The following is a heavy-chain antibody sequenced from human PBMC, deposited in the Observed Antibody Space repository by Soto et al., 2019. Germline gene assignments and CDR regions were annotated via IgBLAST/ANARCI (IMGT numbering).Heavy chain of an antibody. CDR2: ISGSGGST. CDR3: AKAGYSYGTNYYFDY. V-gene: IGHV3-23*01. J-gene: IGHJ4*02. CDR1: GFTFSSYA. D-gene: IGHD5-18*01. Sequence: LRLSCAASGFTFSSYAMSWVRQAPGKGLEWVSAISGSGGSTYYADSVKGRFTISRDNSKNTLYLQMNSLRAEDTAVYYCAKAGYSYGTNYYFDYWGQGTLVTVSS.